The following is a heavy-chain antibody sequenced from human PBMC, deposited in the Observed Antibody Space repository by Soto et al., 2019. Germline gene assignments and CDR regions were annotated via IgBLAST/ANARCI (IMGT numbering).Heavy chain of an antibody. CDR2: ISYDGSNK. CDR3: ARGPDSTYYDFWSGYYVAFDI. D-gene: IGHD3-3*01. J-gene: IGHJ3*02. V-gene: IGHV3-30-3*01. CDR1: GFTFSSYA. Sequence: GSLRLSCAASGFTFSSYAMHWVRQAPGKGLEWVAVISYDGSNKYYADCVKGRFTISRDNPKNTLYLQMNSLRAEDTAVYYCARGPDSTYYDFWSGYYVAFDIRSQGTRVTDSS.